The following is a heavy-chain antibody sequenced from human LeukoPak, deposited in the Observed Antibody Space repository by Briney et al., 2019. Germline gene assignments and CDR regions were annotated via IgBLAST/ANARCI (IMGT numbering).Heavy chain of an antibody. J-gene: IGHJ4*02. Sequence: GASVKVSCKASGYTFTTYGISWVRQAPGQGLEWMGWISTYNGDTNYAQKLQGRVTMTADTSTSTAYMELRSLRSDDTAVYYCARDWDTATTGKRFDYWGQGTLVTVSS. CDR1: GYTFTTYG. D-gene: IGHD5-18*01. V-gene: IGHV1-18*01. CDR2: ISTYNGDT. CDR3: ARDWDTATTGKRFDY.